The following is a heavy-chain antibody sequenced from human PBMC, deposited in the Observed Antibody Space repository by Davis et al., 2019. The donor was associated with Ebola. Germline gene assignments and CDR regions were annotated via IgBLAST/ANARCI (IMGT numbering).Heavy chain of an antibody. CDR1: GFTFDDYA. CDR2: ISWNSGSI. V-gene: IGHV3-9*01. J-gene: IGHJ4*02. Sequence: PGGSLRLSCAASGFTFDDYAMHWVRQAPGKGLEWVSGISWNSGSIGYADSVKGRFTISRDNSKNTLYLQMNSLRAEDTAVYYCARDQIRGSYCSGGSCYFPLGYWGQGTLVTVSS. D-gene: IGHD2-15*01. CDR3: ARDQIRGSYCSGGSCYFPLGY.